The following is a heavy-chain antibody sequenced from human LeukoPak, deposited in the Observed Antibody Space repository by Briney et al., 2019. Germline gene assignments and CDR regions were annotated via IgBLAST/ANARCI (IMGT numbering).Heavy chain of an antibody. V-gene: IGHV1-69*04. J-gene: IGHJ4*02. CDR3: ARDLRRGSSYGPLDY. CDR2: IIPILGIA. CDR1: GGTFSSYT. Sequence: SVKVSCKASGGTFSSYTISWVRQAPGQGLEWMGRIIPILGIANYAQKFQGRVTITADKSTSTAYMELSSLRSEDTAVYYCARDLRRGSSYGPLDYWGQGTLVTVSS. D-gene: IGHD5-18*01.